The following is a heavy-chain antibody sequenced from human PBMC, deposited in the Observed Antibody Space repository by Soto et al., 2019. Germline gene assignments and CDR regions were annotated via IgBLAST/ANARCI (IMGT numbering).Heavy chain of an antibody. CDR3: ARDLSPLYSSSPTYYFDY. V-gene: IGHV3-33*01. CDR2: IWYDGSNK. D-gene: IGHD6-6*01. J-gene: IGHJ4*02. CDR1: GFTFSSYG. Sequence: GGSLRLSCAASGFTFSSYGMHWVRQAPGKGLEWVAVIWYDGSNKYYADSVKGRFTISRDNSKNTLYLQMNSLRAEDTAVYYCARDLSPLYSSSPTYYFDYWGQGTLVTVSS.